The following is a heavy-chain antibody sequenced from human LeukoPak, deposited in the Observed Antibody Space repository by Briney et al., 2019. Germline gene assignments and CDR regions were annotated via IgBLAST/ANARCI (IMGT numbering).Heavy chain of an antibody. CDR3: ARDNDSSPFDP. D-gene: IGHD3-22*01. CDR1: GGSISGYY. Sequence: SETLSLTCTVSGGSISGYYWSWVRQSPEKGLESIGFINSTGSTSYNPSLRSRVTISIDTSQNQFSLKLSSVTAADTAVYYCARDNDSSPFDPWGQGTLVTVSS. J-gene: IGHJ5*02. CDR2: INSTGST. V-gene: IGHV4-59*12.